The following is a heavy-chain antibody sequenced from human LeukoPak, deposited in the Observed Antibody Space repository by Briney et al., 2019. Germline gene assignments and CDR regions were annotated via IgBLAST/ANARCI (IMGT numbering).Heavy chain of an antibody. CDR1: GFTFSSYE. CDR3: ASFSGYYYYMDV. J-gene: IGHJ6*03. CDR2: ISSSGSTI. Sequence: GGSLRLSCAASGFTFSSYEMNWVRQAPGKGLEWVSYISSSGSTIYYADSVKGRFTISRDNAKNSLYLQMNSLRAEDTAVYYCASFSGYYYYMDVWGKGTTVIISS. D-gene: IGHD1-26*01. V-gene: IGHV3-48*03.